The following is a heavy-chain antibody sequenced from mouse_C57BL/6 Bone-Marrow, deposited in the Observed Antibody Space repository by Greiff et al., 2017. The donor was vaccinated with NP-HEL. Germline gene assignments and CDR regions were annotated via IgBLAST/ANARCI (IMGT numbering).Heavy chain of an antibody. CDR2: IRNKANGYTT. Sequence: DVKLVESGGGLVQPGGSLSLSCAASGFTFTDYYMSWVRQPPGKALEWSGFIRNKANGYTTEYSASVKGRFTISRDDYQSILYLQMNALRAEDSATYYCTRDRDAVDYWGQGTSVTVSS. CDR1: GFTFTDYY. CDR3: TRDRDAVDY. V-gene: IGHV7-3*01. J-gene: IGHJ4*01.